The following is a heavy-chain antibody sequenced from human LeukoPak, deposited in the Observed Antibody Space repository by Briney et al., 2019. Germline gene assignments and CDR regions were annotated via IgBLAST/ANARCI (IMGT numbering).Heavy chain of an antibody. CDR1: GYTFTGYY. D-gene: IGHD2-15*01. V-gene: IGHV1-2*06. J-gene: IGHJ5*02. Sequence: ASVKVSCKASGYTFTGYYTHWVRQAPGQGLEWMGRINPNSGGTNYAQKFQGRVTMTRDTSISTAYMELSRLRSDDTAVYYCARDAVEEYCSGGSCYPNNWFDPWGQGTLVTVSS. CDR2: INPNSGGT. CDR3: ARDAVEEYCSGGSCYPNNWFDP.